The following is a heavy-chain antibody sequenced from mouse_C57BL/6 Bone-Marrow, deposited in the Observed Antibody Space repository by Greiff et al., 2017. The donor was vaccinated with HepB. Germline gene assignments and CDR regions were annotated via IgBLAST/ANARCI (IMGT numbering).Heavy chain of an antibody. J-gene: IGHJ2*01. D-gene: IGHD2-1*01. Sequence: VQVVESGAELARPGASVKMSCKASGYTFTSYTMHWVKQRPGQGLEWIGYINPSSGYTKYNQKFKDKATLTADKSSSTAYMQLSSLTSEDSAVYYCARHGNNGGYFDYWGQGTTLTVSS. CDR1: GYTFTSYT. V-gene: IGHV1-4*01. CDR2: INPSSGYT. CDR3: ARHGNNGGYFDY.